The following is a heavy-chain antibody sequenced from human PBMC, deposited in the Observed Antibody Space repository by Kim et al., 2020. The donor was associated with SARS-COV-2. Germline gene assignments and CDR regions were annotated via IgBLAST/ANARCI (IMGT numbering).Heavy chain of an antibody. V-gene: IGHV4-39*07. CDR3: ARGPNWNYPYYYYGMDV. CDR2: IYHSGSP. D-gene: IGHD1-7*01. J-gene: IGHJ6*01. Sequence: SETLSLTCTVSGGSIRSSSYYWGWIRQPPGKGLEWIGSIYHSGSPNYNPSLKSRVTISVDTSKNQFSLNLMSVTTADTAVYYCARGPNWNYPYYYYGMDV. CDR1: GGSIRSSSYY.